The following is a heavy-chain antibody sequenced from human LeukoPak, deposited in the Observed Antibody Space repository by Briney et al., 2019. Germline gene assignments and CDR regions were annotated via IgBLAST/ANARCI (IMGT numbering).Heavy chain of an antibody. V-gene: IGHV1-46*01. CDR3: ARPGTRGYSYETPHLGFDY. J-gene: IGHJ4*02. CDR1: GYTFTSYY. D-gene: IGHD5-18*01. Sequence: ASVKVSCKASGYTFTSYYMHWVRQAPGQGLEWMGIINPSGGSTSYAQKFQGRVTMTRDTSTSTVYMELSSLRSEDTAVYCCARPGTRGYSYETPHLGFDYWGQGTLVTVSS. CDR2: INPSGGST.